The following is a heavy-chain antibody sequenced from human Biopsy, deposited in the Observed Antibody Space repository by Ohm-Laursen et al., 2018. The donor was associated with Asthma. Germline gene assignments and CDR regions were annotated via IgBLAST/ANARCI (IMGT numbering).Heavy chain of an antibody. Sequence: SLRLSCSASGFTFSSYGMHWIRQAPGKGLEWVALIWYDGNQKVYADSVKGRFTISRDNSKNTVYLQMNSLSAEDTAVYFCARVRFCSSTNCFNYFDSWGQGTLVTVSS. CDR1: GFTFSSYG. D-gene: IGHD2-2*01. J-gene: IGHJ4*02. CDR3: ARVRFCSSTNCFNYFDS. CDR2: IWYDGNQK. V-gene: IGHV3-33*01.